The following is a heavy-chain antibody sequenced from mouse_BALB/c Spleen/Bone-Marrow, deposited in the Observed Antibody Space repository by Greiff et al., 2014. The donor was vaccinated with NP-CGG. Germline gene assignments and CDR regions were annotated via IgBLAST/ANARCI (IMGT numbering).Heavy chain of an antibody. Sequence: VQLKESGAELVKPGASVKLSCTASGFNIKDTYMHWVKQRPEQGLEWIGRIDPANGNTKYDPKFQGKATITADTSSNTAYLQLSSLTSEDTAVHYCAIYYYGSSGFAYWGQGTLVTVSA. D-gene: IGHD1-1*01. CDR1: GFNIKDTY. V-gene: IGHV14-3*02. J-gene: IGHJ3*01. CDR2: IDPANGNT. CDR3: AIYYYGSSGFAY.